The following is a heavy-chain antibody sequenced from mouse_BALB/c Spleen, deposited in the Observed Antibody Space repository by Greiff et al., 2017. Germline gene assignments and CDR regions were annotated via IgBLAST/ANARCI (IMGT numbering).Heavy chain of an antibody. J-gene: IGHJ3*01. D-gene: IGHD2-12*01. CDR3: VREEGYYRGFAY. V-gene: IGHV2-9-2*01. CDR1: GFSLTSYD. CDR2: IWTGGGT. Sequence: VQLQQSGPGLVAPSQSLSITCTVSGFSLTSYDISWIRQPPGKGLEWLGVIWTGGGTNYNSAFMSRLSISKDNSKSQVFLKMNSLQTDDTAIYYCVREEGYYRGFAYWGQGTLVTVSA.